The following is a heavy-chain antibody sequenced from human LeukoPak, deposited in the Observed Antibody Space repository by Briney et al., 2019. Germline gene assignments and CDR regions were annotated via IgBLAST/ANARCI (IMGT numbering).Heavy chain of an antibody. CDR1: GFTFSSYG. Sequence: GGSLRLSCAASGFTFSSYGMHWVRQAPGKGLEWVAVISYDGSNKYYADSVKGRFTISRDNSKNTLYLQMNSLRAEDTAVYYCARPRRDIAVATYYFDYWGQGTLVTVSS. J-gene: IGHJ4*02. D-gene: IGHD6-19*01. CDR3: ARPRRDIAVATYYFDY. V-gene: IGHV3-30*03. CDR2: ISYDGSNK.